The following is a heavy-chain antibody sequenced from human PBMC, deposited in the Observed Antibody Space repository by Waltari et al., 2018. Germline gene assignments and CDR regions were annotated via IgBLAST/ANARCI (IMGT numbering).Heavy chain of an antibody. Sequence: QVQLQESGPGLVKPSATLSLSCAVSGYSISSGYYCGWIRQPPGKGLEWIGSIYHSGSTYYNPSLKSRVTISVDTSKNQFSLKLSSVTAADTAVYYCARGVGAQPWFDPWGQGTLVTVSS. D-gene: IGHD1-26*01. J-gene: IGHJ5*02. CDR3: ARGVGAQPWFDP. CDR2: IYHSGST. CDR1: GYSISSGYY. V-gene: IGHV4-38-2*01.